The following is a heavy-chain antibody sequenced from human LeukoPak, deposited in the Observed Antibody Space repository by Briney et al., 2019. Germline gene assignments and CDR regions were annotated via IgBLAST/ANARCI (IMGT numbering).Heavy chain of an antibody. J-gene: IGHJ4*02. V-gene: IGHV3-23*01. Sequence: GGSLRLSCAASGFIFSSYAMSWVRQAPGKGLEWVSTISGSGGSTYYADSVKGRFTISRDNSKNTVYLQMNSLRAEDTAVYYCASHHYYDSSGLDDYFDYWGQGTLVTVSS. CDR1: GFIFSSYA. CDR3: ASHHYYDSSGLDDYFDY. D-gene: IGHD3-22*01. CDR2: ISGSGGST.